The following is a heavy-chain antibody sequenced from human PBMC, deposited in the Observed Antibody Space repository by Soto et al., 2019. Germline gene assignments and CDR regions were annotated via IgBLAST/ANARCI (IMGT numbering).Heavy chain of an antibody. D-gene: IGHD3-10*01. V-gene: IGHV4-30-2*06. Sequence: QLQLQESGSGLVKPSQTLSLTCAVSGGSASSATYSWSWIRQSPEKGLEWIGYIYHSGTTYYNPSLKSRATISLDKSKNQISLHLSSVTAADTAVYYCARGYGSGSYFPFDYWGQGTLVRVS. CDR1: GGSASSATYS. CDR2: IYHSGTT. CDR3: ARGYGSGSYFPFDY. J-gene: IGHJ4*02.